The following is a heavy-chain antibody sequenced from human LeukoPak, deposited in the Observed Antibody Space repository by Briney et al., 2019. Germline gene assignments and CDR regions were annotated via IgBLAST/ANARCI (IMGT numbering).Heavy chain of an antibody. J-gene: IGHJ4*02. CDR3: AREVGSLVATQYHFDY. Sequence: SETLSLTCTVSGGSISSGGYYWSWIRQHPGKGLEWIGYIYYSGSTYYNPSLKSRVTISVDTSKNQFSLKLSSVTAADTAVYYCAREVGSLVATQYHFDYWGQGTLVTVSS. V-gene: IGHV4-31*03. CDR2: IYYSGST. CDR1: GGSISSGGYY. D-gene: IGHD5-12*01.